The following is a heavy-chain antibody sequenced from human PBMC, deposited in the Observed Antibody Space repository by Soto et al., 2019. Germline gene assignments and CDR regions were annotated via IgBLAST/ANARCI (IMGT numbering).Heavy chain of an antibody. J-gene: IGHJ4*02. CDR2: ITVRGDGT. CDR3: VKSRAGDFDY. Sequence: EVQLLESGGDLVQPGGSLRLSCAASGFAFSSSVMGWVRQAPGKGLEWVSTITVRGDGTFYADSVKGRFSISRDNSENTLSLQMHSLRPDDTATYYCVKSRAGDFDYWGQGTLVTVSS. V-gene: IGHV3-23*01. D-gene: IGHD6-19*01. CDR1: GFAFSSSV.